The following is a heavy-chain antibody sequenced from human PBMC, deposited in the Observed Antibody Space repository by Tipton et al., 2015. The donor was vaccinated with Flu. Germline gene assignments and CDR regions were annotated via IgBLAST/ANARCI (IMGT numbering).Heavy chain of an antibody. CDR2: ISGSGGGT. J-gene: IGHJ3*02. CDR1: RFTFSSYA. Sequence: SLRLSCAASRFTFSSYAMNWVRQAPGKGLEWVSAISGSGGGTYYADSVKGRFTISRDNSKNTLYLQMNSLRAEDTAVYHCAKSSGYRPPRGDAFDIWGQGTMVTVSS. D-gene: IGHD5-12*01. CDR3: AKSSGYRPPRGDAFDI. V-gene: IGHV3-23*01.